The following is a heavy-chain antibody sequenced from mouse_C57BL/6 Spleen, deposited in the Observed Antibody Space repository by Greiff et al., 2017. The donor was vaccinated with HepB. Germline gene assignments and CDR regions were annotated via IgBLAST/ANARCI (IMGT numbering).Heavy chain of an antibody. J-gene: IGHJ4*01. Sequence: QVHVKQSGAELARPGASVKLSCKASGYTFTSYGISWVKQRTGQGLEWIGEIYPRSGNNYYNEKFKGKATLTADKSSSTAYMELRSLTSDDSAVYFCARWSNSYYAMDYWGQGTSVTVSS. CDR1: GYTFTSYG. D-gene: IGHD2-5*01. CDR2: IYPRSGNN. V-gene: IGHV1-81*01. CDR3: ARWSNSYYAMDY.